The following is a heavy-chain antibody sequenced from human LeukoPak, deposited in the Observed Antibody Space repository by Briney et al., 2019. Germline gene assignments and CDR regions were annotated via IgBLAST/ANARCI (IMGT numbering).Heavy chain of an antibody. CDR3: ARDLSGGSCPLDY. CDR2: ISSSSSYI. Sequence: GGSLRLSCVASGFTFSSYSMNWVRQAPGKGLEWVSSISSSSSYIYYADSVKGRFTISRDNAKNSLYLQMNSLRAEDTAVYYCARDLSGGSCPLDYWGQGTLVTVSS. V-gene: IGHV3-21*01. CDR1: GFTFSSYS. J-gene: IGHJ4*02. D-gene: IGHD2-15*01.